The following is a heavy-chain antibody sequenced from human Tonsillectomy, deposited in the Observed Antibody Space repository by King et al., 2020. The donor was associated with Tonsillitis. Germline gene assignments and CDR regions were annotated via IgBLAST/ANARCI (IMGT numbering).Heavy chain of an antibody. Sequence: VQLVESGGGLVQPGESLRLSCAASGFTFNNHWMNWVRQAPGKGLEWVANIKHDESEKNYVDSVKGRFTISRDNAKNSLYLQMNSLRAEETAIYSCARSHXVAGNXKYXDFXXXGQGXXVTVSS. V-gene: IGHV3-7*01. J-gene: IGHJ4*02. CDR2: IKHDESEK. CDR1: GFTFNNHW. CDR3: ARSHXVAGNXKYXDFXX. D-gene: IGHD2-2*01.